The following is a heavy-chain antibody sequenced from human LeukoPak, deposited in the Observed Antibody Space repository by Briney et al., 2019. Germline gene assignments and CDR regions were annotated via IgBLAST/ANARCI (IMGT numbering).Heavy chain of an antibody. Sequence: GGSLRLFCAASGFTFDDYAMHWVRQAPGKGLEWVSGISWNSGSIGYADSVKGRFTISRDNAKNSLYLQMNSLRAEDTALYYCAKDQGYYYDSSGSRSGMDVWGQGTTVTVSS. CDR1: GFTFDDYA. D-gene: IGHD3-22*01. V-gene: IGHV3-9*01. J-gene: IGHJ6*02. CDR3: AKDQGYYYDSSGSRSGMDV. CDR2: ISWNSGSI.